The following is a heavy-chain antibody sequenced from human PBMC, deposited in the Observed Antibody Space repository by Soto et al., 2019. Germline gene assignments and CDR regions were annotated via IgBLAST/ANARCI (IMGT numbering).Heavy chain of an antibody. CDR3: ARAVAVAADFDS. D-gene: IGHD6-19*01. CDR1: GYTFTGYA. Sequence: QVQLVQSGAEEKKPGASVKVSCKASGYTFTGYAMHWVRQAPGQRLEWMGWINAGNGNTKYSQKFQGRVTITRDTSASPAYLELSSMRSEDTAVYYWARAVAVAADFDSWGKGTLVTVSS. J-gene: IGHJ4*02. V-gene: IGHV1-3*05. CDR2: INAGNGNT.